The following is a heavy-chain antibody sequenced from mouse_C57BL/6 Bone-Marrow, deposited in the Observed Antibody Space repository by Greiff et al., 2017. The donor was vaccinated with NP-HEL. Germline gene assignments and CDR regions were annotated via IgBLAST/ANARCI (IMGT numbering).Heavy chain of an antibody. D-gene: IGHD1-1*01. Sequence: VQLQQSGPGLVKPSQSLSLTCSVTGYSITSGYYWNWIRQFPGNKLEWMGYISYDGSNNYNPSLKNRISITRDTSKNQFFLKLNSVTTEDTATYYCARPPFITTVVEDWYFDVWGTGTTVTVSS. CDR3: ARPPFITTVVEDWYFDV. CDR2: ISYDGSN. V-gene: IGHV3-6*01. CDR1: GYSITSGYY. J-gene: IGHJ1*03.